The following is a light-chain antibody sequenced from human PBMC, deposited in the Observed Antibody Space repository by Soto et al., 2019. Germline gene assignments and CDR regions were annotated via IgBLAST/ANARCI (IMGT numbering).Light chain of an antibody. CDR1: QSLSTD. J-gene: IGKJ2*01. V-gene: IGKV3-15*01. Sequence: EIGMTQSAATLPVSAVVRATLSCSARQSLSTDVAGYQQKPGQAPRLLIYGASTRAPGFPARFTGSGSGTEFTLTIRSLQSEDFAVYYCQQYNDWPSTTFGQGTKLEIK. CDR3: QQYNDWPSTT. CDR2: GAS.